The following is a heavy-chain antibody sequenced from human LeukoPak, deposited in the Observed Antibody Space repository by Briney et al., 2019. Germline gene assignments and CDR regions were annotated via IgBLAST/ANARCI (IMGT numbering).Heavy chain of an antibody. V-gene: IGHV3-48*03. CDR3: ARSIDILTGYGMDV. CDR1: GFTFTNYE. D-gene: IGHD3-9*01. J-gene: IGHJ6*04. CDR2: ISSSGNTI. Sequence: GGSLRLSCAPSGFTFTNYEMNWVRQAPGKGLEWVSYISSSGNTIYYADSVKGRFTISRDNAKNSLYLQMNSLTAEDTAVYYCARSIDILTGYGMDVWDKGTTVTVSS.